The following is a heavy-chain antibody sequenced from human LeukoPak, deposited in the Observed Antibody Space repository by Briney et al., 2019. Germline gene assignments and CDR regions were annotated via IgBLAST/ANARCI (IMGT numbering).Heavy chain of an antibody. CDR2: IKQHGSEK. V-gene: IGHV3-7*01. D-gene: IGHD2/OR15-2a*01. J-gene: IGHJ4*02. Sequence: ESGGSLRLSCAASGFTFNYTWMSWVRQAPGRGLEWVATIKQHGSEKLYVDSVKVRFTISRDNTKSSLYLQMNRLGAEDTAVYYCARIGIDYLASYHFDYWGQGTLVTVSS. CDR1: GFTFNYTW. CDR3: ARIGIDYLASYHFDY.